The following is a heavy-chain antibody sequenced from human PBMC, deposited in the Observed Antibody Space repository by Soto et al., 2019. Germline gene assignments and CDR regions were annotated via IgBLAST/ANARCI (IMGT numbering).Heavy chain of an antibody. V-gene: IGHV5-51*01. D-gene: IGHD4-17*01. CDR2: FYPGDSDT. Sequence: GESLKISCKGSGYYFPSYWIGWVRQMPGNGLEWMGIFYPGDSDTRYSPSFQGQVTISADRSISTAYLQWSSLKPSDTAMYYCARQGNGAEGFDYWGQGTLVTVSS. J-gene: IGHJ4*02. CDR1: GYYFPSYW. CDR3: ARQGNGAEGFDY.